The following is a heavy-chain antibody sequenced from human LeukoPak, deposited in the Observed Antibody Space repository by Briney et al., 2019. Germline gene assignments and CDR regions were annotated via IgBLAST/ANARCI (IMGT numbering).Heavy chain of an antibody. J-gene: IGHJ4*02. Sequence: PGGSLRLSCAASGFTFSDYWIHWVRQAPGKGLVWVSRINTDGSITNYADSVMGRFSISRDNAKNTLYLQMSSLRAEDTAVYYCARDRGPRTGFMVREAYDYWGQGTLVTVSS. D-gene: IGHD3-10*01. V-gene: IGHV3-74*01. CDR3: ARDRGPRTGFMVREAYDY. CDR2: INTDGSIT. CDR1: GFTFSDYW.